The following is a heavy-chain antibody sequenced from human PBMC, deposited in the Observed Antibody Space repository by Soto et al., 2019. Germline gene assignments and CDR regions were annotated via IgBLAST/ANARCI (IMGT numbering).Heavy chain of an antibody. Sequence: CAASGFTFSSYAMSWVRQAPGKGLEWVSEISGSGGSTYYADSVKGRFTISRDNSKNTLYLQMNSLRAEDTAGYYCAKGPGSGSYTPYYFDHWGQGTLVTVST. V-gene: IGHV3-23*01. D-gene: IGHD3-10*01. CDR3: AKGPGSGSYTPYYFDH. CDR1: GFTFSSYA. CDR2: ISGSGGST. J-gene: IGHJ4*02.